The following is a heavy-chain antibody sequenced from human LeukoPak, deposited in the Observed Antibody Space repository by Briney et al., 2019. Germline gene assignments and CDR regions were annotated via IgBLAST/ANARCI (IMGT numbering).Heavy chain of an antibody. V-gene: IGHV5-51*01. CDR2: IYPDDSDT. D-gene: IGHD1-26*01. CDR1: GYSFTTHW. Sequence: GESLKISCKASGYSFTTHWIGWVRQMPGKGLEWMGIIYPDDSDTKDSPSFQGQVTISADKSISTAFLQWSSLKASDTAMYYCASATGSYSYFDYWGQGTLVTVSS. J-gene: IGHJ4*02. CDR3: ASATGSYSYFDY.